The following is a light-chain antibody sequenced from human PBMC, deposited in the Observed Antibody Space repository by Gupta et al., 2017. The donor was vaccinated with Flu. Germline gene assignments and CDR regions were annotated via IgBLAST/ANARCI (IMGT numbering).Light chain of an antibody. V-gene: IGLV1-51*01. CDR1: RNNIGYNY. CDR2: EDD. Sequence: QSVLTQPPSVSAAPGQRVDIPCPGSRNNIGYNYVSWYQQLPGTVPRLLIYEDDNRPSGIPDRFSGSKSGTSATLDITGLQTGDEADYYCGTWDTSLSALLFGTGTRVTVL. J-gene: IGLJ1*01. CDR3: GTWDTSLSALL.